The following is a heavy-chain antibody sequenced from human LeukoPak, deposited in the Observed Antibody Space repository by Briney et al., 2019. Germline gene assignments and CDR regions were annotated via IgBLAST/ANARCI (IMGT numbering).Heavy chain of an antibody. J-gene: IGHJ3*02. D-gene: IGHD1-26*01. CDR1: GYAFTSYY. CDR2: INPSGGST. V-gene: IGHV1-46*01. Sequence: ASVKVSCKSSGYAFTSYYMHWVRQAPGQGLEWMGIINPSGGSTSYAHKFQGRVTMTRDTATSTVYMELSRLGSDDTAVYYCARNRTPIVGATSDAFDIWGQGTMVTVSS. CDR3: ARNRTPIVGATSDAFDI.